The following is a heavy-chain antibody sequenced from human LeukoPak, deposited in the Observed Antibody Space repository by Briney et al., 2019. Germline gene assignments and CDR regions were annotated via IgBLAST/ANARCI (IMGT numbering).Heavy chain of an antibody. CDR1: GGSISSYY. CDR3: ARESITMVRGVPKREFDY. D-gene: IGHD3-10*01. J-gene: IGHJ4*02. CDR2: IYYSGST. V-gene: IGHV4-59*01. Sequence: SSETLSLTCTVSGGSISSYYWSWIRQPPGEGLEWIGYIYYSGSTNYNPSLKSRVTISVDTSKNQFSLKLSSVTAADTAVYYCARESITMVRGVPKREFDYWGQGTLVTVSS.